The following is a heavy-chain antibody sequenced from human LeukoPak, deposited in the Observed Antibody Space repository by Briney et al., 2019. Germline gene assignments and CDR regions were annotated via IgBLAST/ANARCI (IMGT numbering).Heavy chain of an antibody. D-gene: IGHD3-10*01. Sequence: SETLSLTCTVSGYSISSGYYWGWIRQPPGKGLEWIGSIYHSGSTYYNPSLKSRVTISVDTSKNQFSLKLSSVTAADTAVYYCARGRPGVLWFGELLRFDYWGQGTLVTVSS. CDR1: GYSISSGYY. CDR2: IYHSGST. V-gene: IGHV4-38-2*02. J-gene: IGHJ4*02. CDR3: ARGRPGVLWFGELLRFDY.